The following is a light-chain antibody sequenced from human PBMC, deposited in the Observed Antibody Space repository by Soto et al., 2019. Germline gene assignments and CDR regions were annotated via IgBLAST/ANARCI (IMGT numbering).Light chain of an antibody. V-gene: IGLV2-11*01. CDR3: SSYAGNNNLV. CDR1: ISDVAGDNY. CDR2: DVT. J-gene: IGLJ2*01. Sequence: QSALTQPRSVSGSPGQSVSISCTGTISDVAGDNYVSWYQHHPGKAPKLLISDVTKRPSWVPDRFSGSKCGNTASLTISELQAEDEADYYGSSYAGNNNLVFGGGTKLTVL.